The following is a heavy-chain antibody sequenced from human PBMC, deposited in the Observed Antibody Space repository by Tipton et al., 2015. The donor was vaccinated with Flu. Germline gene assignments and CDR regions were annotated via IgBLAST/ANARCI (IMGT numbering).Heavy chain of an antibody. CDR3: ARERRVDYYDSSGYYFLFDY. CDR1: GGTFSSYA. V-gene: IGHV1-69*01. J-gene: IGHJ4*02. Sequence: QSGPEVKKSGSSVKVSCKASGGTFSSYAISWVRQAPGQGLEWMGGIIPIFGTANYAQKFQGRVTITADESTSTAYMELSSLRSEDTAVYYCARERRVDYYDSSGYYFLFDYWGQGTLVTVSS. D-gene: IGHD3-22*01. CDR2: IIPIFGTA.